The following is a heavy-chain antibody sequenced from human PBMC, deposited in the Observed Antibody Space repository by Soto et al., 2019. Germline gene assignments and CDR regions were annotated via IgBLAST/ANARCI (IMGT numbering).Heavy chain of an antibody. V-gene: IGHV3-21*01. D-gene: IGHD2-2*01. Sequence: EVQLVESGGGLVKPGGSLRLSCAASGFTFSSYSMNWVRQAPGKGLEWVSSISSSSSYIYYADSVKVRFTISRDNAKNSLYLQMNSLRAEDTAVYYCARDNVVVPAANGTDNWFDPWGQGTLVTVSS. J-gene: IGHJ5*02. CDR2: ISSSSSYI. CDR1: GFTFSSYS. CDR3: ARDNVVVPAANGTDNWFDP.